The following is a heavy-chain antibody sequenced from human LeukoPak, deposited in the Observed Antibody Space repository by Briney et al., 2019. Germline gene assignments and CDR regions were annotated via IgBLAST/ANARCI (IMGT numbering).Heavy chain of an antibody. CDR1: GGPISSGSYY. V-gene: IGHV4-61*02. J-gene: IGHJ4*02. CDR2: IYTSGST. D-gene: IGHD5-12*01. CDR3: ARVRYNGYGYFDY. Sequence: PSQTLSLTCTVSGGPISSGSYYWSWIRQPAGKGLEWIGRIYTSGSTNYNPSLKSRVTISVDTSKNQFSLKLSSVTAADTAVYYCARVRYNGYGYFDYWGQGTLVTVSS.